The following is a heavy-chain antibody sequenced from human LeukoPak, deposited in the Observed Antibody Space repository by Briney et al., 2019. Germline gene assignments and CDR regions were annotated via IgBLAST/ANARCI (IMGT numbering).Heavy chain of an antibody. CDR3: VKDIGPVTSSPRFDY. D-gene: IGHD2-2*01. CDR1: GFTFDDYA. CDR2: VNWDGGTT. V-gene: IGHV3-43D*03. J-gene: IGHJ4*02. Sequence: PGGSLRLSCAVSGFTFDDYAMHWVRQAPGKGLEWVSLVNWDGGTTYYADSVKGRFTISRDNNKNSLYLQMNSLRLEDTALYYCVKDIGPVTSSPRFDYWGQGTLVTVSS.